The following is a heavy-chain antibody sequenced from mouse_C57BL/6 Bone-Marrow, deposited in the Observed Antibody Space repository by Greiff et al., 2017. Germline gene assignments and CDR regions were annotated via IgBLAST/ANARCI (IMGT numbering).Heavy chain of an antibody. Sequence: EVMLVESGTVLARPGASVKMSCKTSGYTFTSYWMHWVKQRPGQGLEWIGAIYPGNSDTSYNQKFKGKATLTVDTSSSTAYMQLSSLTSEDSAVYYCARKRLLYYFDYWGQGTTRTVSS. V-gene: IGHV1-5*01. CDR2: IYPGNSDT. CDR1: GYTFTSYW. CDR3: ARKRLLYYFDY. J-gene: IGHJ2*01. D-gene: IGHD6-2*01.